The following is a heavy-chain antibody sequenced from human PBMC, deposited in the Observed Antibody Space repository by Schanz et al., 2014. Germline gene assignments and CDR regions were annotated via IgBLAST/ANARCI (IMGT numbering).Heavy chain of an antibody. D-gene: IGHD4-17*01. J-gene: IGHJ3*02. V-gene: IGHV4-31*03. CDR1: GGSVSSGGDY. Sequence: QVQLQQWGAGLLKPSETLSLTCTVSGGSVSSGGDYWSWIRQHPGKGLEWIGFISYSGSTYYNPSLKSRVTISVDTSKNQFSLNLSSATAADTAVYYCARDRGHGDLPGDIWGQGTMGTVSS. CDR2: ISYSGST. CDR3: ARDRGHGDLPGDI.